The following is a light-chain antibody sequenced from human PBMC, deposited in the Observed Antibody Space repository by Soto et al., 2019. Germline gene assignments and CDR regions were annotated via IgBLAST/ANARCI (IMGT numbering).Light chain of an antibody. CDR3: SSYAGTHVV. CDR1: SSEVGGYNY. V-gene: IGLV2-8*01. Sequence: QSVLTQPPSASGSPGQSVAISCTGTSSEVGGYNYVSWYQQYPGKAPKLMIYDVTKRPSGVPDRFSGSKSGNTASLTVSGLQAEDEADYYCSSYAGTHVVFGTGTKATVL. J-gene: IGLJ1*01. CDR2: DVT.